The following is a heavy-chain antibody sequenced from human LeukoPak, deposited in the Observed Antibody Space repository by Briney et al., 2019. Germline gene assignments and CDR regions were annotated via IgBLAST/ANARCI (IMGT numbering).Heavy chain of an antibody. CDR3: ARDSPFKGYNSGWATNSFDF. CDR2: VTGGAVAT. V-gene: IGHV3-23*01. D-gene: IGHD6-19*01. CDR1: GFNFRSYA. Sequence: GGSLRVSCAASGFNFRSYAMSWVRQAPGKGLEWVSTVTGGAVATYYADSVRGRHTISRDNSKNTLYLQMNSLRAEDTAVYYCARDSPFKGYNSGWATNSFDFWGQGTLVTVSS. J-gene: IGHJ4*02.